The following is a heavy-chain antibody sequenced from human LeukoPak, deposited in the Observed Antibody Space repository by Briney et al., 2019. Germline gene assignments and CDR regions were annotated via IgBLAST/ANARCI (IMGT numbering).Heavy chain of an antibody. CDR2: IKQDGSEK. CDR3: AKGDHAGYCSSTSCYVGDY. Sequence: GGSLRLSCAASGFTFSSYWMSWVRQAPGKGREWVANIKQDGSEKNYVDSVKGRFTISRDNAKNSLYLQMNSLRAEDTAVYYCAKGDHAGYCSSTSCYVGDYWGQGTLVTVSS. J-gene: IGHJ4*02. CDR1: GFTFSSYW. V-gene: IGHV3-7*03. D-gene: IGHD2-2*01.